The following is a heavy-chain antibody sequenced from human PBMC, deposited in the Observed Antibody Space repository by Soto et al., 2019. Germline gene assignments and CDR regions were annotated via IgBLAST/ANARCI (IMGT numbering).Heavy chain of an antibody. V-gene: IGHV4-34*01. Sequence: QVQLQQRGAGLLKPSETLSLTCAVYDGSSNNYYWSWIRQPPGKGLEWIGEINHSGSTNYNASLKSRVTISEDTSKKKFSLELRFVTAADTAVYYCARGGLIRGVLYYWGQGTLVTVSS. CDR2: INHSGST. D-gene: IGHD3-10*01. CDR3: ARGGLIRGVLYY. J-gene: IGHJ4*02. CDR1: DGSSNNYY.